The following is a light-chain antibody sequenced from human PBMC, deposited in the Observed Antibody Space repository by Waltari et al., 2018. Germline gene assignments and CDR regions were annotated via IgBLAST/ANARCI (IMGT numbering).Light chain of an antibody. CDR2: WAS. CDR1: QSVLYSSNNKNF. V-gene: IGKV4-1*01. J-gene: IGKJ1*01. CDR3: QQYYSTPWT. Sequence: DIVMTQSPDSLSVSLGERATINCKSSQSVLYSSNNKNFLAWYQQKPGQPPKLLIYWASTRQSGVPDRFSGSGSGTDFTLTISSLQAEDVAVYYCQQYYSTPWTFGQGTKVEPK.